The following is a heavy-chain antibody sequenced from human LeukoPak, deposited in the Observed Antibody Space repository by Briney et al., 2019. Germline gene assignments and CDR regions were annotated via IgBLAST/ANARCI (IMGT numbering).Heavy chain of an antibody. V-gene: IGHV1-18*04. Sequence: ASVKVSCKASGYTFPSYGISWLRQAPGQGLEWMGWINAYNGNTNNAQKLQGRVTMTTDTSTSTAYMELRSLRSDDTAVYYCARDRQRVVVVAATPNWFDPWGQGTLVTVSS. D-gene: IGHD2-15*01. CDR1: GYTFPSYG. J-gene: IGHJ5*02. CDR3: ARDRQRVVVVAATPNWFDP. CDR2: INAYNGNT.